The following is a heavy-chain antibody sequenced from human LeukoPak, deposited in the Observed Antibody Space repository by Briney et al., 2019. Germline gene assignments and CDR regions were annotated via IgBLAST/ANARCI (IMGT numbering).Heavy chain of an antibody. J-gene: IGHJ4*02. V-gene: IGHV3-48*02. Sequence: GGSLRLSCAASGFTFSSHSMNWVRQAPGKGLEWVSYISSSSRTIHYADSVKGRFTISRDNAKNSLYLQINSLRDEDTAVYYCARDLSSVPTRWGQGTLVTVSS. CDR2: ISSSSRTI. CDR1: GFTFSSHS. CDR3: ARDLSSVPTR. D-gene: IGHD3-10*01.